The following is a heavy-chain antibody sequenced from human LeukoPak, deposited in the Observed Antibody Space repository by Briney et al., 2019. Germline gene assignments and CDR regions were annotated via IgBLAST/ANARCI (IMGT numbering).Heavy chain of an antibody. CDR3: ARGLTVTTLLNYYYYYYMDV. J-gene: IGHJ6*03. D-gene: IGHD4-11*01. V-gene: IGHV1-8*01. CDR2: MNPNSGNT. CDR1: GYTFTSYD. Sequence: ASVKVSCKASGYTFTSYDINWVRQATGQGLEWMGWMNPNSGNTGYAQKFQGRVTMTRNTSISTAYMELSSLRSEDTAVYYCARGLTVTTLLNYYYYYYMDVWGKGTTVTVSS.